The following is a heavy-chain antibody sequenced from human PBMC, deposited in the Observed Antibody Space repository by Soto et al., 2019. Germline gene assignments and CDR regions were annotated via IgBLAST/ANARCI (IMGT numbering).Heavy chain of an antibody. CDR3: ARESGLGCSGVSCGVLDP. Sequence: EVQLVESGGGLVQPGGSLRLSCAASGFTFSSFWMHWVRQAPGKGLVWVSRINTDGRSTTYADSVKGRFTISRDNAKNTLYLQMNSLRAEDTAVYYCARESGLGCSGVSCGVLDPWGQGTLVTVSS. V-gene: IGHV3-74*01. CDR1: GFTFSSFW. J-gene: IGHJ5*02. CDR2: INTDGRST. D-gene: IGHD2-15*01.